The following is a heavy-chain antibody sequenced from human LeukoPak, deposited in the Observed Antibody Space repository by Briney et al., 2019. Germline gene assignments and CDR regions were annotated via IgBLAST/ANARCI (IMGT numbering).Heavy chain of an antibody. V-gene: IGHV3-48*03. CDR2: ISSSGSTI. CDR1: GFTFSSYE. CDR3: ARDRDIAVAGTASDY. Sequence: GGSLRLSCAASGFTFSSYEMNWVRQAPGKGLEWVSYISSSGSTIYYADSVKGRFTISRDNAKNSLYLQMNSLRAEDTALYYCARDRDIAVAGTASDYWGQGTLVAVSS. J-gene: IGHJ4*02. D-gene: IGHD6-19*01.